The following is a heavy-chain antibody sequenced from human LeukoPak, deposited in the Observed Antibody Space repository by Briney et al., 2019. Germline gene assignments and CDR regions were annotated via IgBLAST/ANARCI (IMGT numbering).Heavy chain of an antibody. CDR3: ARDNPPYCNGGSCYSY. V-gene: IGHV1-69*04. D-gene: IGHD2-15*01. Sequence: SVKVSCKASGGTFSSYAISWVRQAPGQGLEWMGRIIPILGVANYAQNFQGRVTVTADESTGTAYMELSSLRSDDTAIYYCARDNPPYCNGGSCYSYWGQGTLVTVSS. J-gene: IGHJ4*02. CDR1: GGTFSSYA. CDR2: IIPILGVA.